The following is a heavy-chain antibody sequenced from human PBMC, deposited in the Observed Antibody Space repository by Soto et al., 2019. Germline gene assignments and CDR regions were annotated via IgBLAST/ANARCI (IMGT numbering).Heavy chain of an antibody. CDR3: ARDSGGGANYYLDY. CDR2: ISDDGNNK. CDR1: GFTFSTYA. V-gene: IGHV3-30*15. D-gene: IGHD2-8*02. Sequence: GGSLRLSCAASGFTFSTYAMHWVRQAPGKGLEWVALISDDGNNKYYADSVKGRFTISRDNSQNTLYFQMSSLRTEDTAVYYCARDSGGGANYYLDYWGQGTRVTVSS. J-gene: IGHJ4*02.